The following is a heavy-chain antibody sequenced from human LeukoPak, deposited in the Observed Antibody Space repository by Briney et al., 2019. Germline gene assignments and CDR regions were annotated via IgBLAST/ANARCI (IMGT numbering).Heavy chain of an antibody. Sequence: SETLSLTCTVSGGSINSYDWSWIRQPAGKGLEWIGRIYTSGSPNYNPSLKSRVTMSVDTSKNQFSLKLSSVTAADTAVYYCASLSSSWYQDWYFDLWGRGTLVTVSS. D-gene: IGHD6-13*01. CDR2: IYTSGSP. CDR3: ASLSSSWYQDWYFDL. CDR1: GGSINSYD. V-gene: IGHV4-4*07. J-gene: IGHJ2*01.